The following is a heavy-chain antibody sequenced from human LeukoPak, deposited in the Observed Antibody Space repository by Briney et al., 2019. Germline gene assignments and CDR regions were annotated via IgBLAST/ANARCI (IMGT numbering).Heavy chain of an antibody. CDR2: IYHSGST. V-gene: IGHV4-4*02. J-gene: IGHJ4*02. D-gene: IGHD5-24*01. CDR3: ARQDDYNFDY. CDR1: GGSISSSNW. Sequence: SGTLSLTCAVSGGSISSSNWWSWVRQPPGKGLEWIGEIYHSGSTNYNPSLKSRVTISVDTSKKQLSLKLSSVTAADTAVYYCARQDDYNFDYWGQGTLVTVSS.